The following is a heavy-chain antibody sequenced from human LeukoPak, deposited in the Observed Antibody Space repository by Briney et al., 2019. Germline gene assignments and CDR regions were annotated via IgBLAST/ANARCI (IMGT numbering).Heavy chain of an antibody. J-gene: IGHJ4*02. D-gene: IGHD3-10*01. CDR1: GDSISSYY. CDR3: ARDPGTIPPYYFDY. V-gene: IGHV4-59*12. CDR2: IYYSGST. Sequence: PSETLSLTCTVSGDSISSYYWSWIRQPPGKGLEWIGYIYYSGSTNYNPSLKSRVTISVDKSKNQFSLNVSSVTAADTAVYYCARDPGTIPPYYFDYWGQGILVTVSS.